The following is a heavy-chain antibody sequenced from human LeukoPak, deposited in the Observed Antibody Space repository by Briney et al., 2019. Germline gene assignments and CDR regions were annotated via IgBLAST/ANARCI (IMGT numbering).Heavy chain of an antibody. V-gene: IGHV1-69-2*01. CDR2: VDPEDGET. CDR1: GYTFTDYY. Sequence: ATVKISCKVSGYTFTDYYMHWVQQAPGKGLEWMGLVDPEDGETIYAEKFQGRVTITADTSTDTAYMELSRLRSDDTAVYYCARVDRSGSYYGAFDIWGQGTMVTVSS. D-gene: IGHD1-26*01. CDR3: ARVDRSGSYYGAFDI. J-gene: IGHJ3*02.